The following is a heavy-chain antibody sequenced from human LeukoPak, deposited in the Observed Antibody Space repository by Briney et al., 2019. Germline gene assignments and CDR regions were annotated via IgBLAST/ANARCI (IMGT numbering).Heavy chain of an antibody. CDR2: LSGSGANT. J-gene: IGHJ4*02. CDR1: GFTFSNCA. D-gene: IGHD3-22*01. Sequence: GGSLRLSCAASGFTFSNCAMSWVRQAPGKGLEWVSGLSGSGANTHYADSVEGRFTISRDNFKNTLYLQMNSLRAEDTGLYYCARHTSGNLQPFDYWGQGTLVTVSS. V-gene: IGHV3-23*01. CDR3: ARHTSGNLQPFDY.